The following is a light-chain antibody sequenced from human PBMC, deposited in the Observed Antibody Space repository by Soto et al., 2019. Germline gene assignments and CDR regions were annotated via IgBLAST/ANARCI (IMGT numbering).Light chain of an antibody. Sequence: EIVLTQSPDTLSLSPGERATLSCRASQSVSSSYLAWYQQKPGQAPRLLIFDASSRATGIPDRFSGSASGADFTLTLTRLEPEDSAVYYCHQYGNSPQTFGHGTKLEIK. J-gene: IGKJ2*01. CDR3: HQYGNSPQT. CDR1: QSVSSSY. V-gene: IGKV3-20*01. CDR2: DAS.